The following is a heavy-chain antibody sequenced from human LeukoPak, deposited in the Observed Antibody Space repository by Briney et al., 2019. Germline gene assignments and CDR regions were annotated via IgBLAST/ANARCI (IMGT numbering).Heavy chain of an antibody. CDR1: GFTFTNAW. J-gene: IGHJ4*02. D-gene: IGHD3-10*01. Sequence: PGGSLRLSCAASGFTFTNAWMSGVRQAPGRGLEWVGFVKSESDGVTAVYAAPVKGRFTISRDDSKNTMYLKMNSMKTEDTAVYYCATGYGSGNACDYWGQGTLVTVSS. V-gene: IGHV3-15*01. CDR3: ATGYGSGNACDY. CDR2: VKSESDGVTA.